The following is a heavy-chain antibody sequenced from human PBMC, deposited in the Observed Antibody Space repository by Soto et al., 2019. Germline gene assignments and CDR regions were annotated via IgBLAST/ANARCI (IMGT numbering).Heavy chain of an antibody. V-gene: IGHV3-48*02. Sequence: RRLSCVASVFSFSNYNMNWVRQAPGKGLEWVSYITDSSDTVHYADSVRGRFTISRDNAESSLYLQMNSLRDEDTAVYFCARDFGHGYYLDYWGRGTLVTVSS. CDR1: VFSFSNYN. J-gene: IGHJ4*02. D-gene: IGHD3-3*01. CDR3: ARDFGHGYYLDY. CDR2: ITDSSDTV.